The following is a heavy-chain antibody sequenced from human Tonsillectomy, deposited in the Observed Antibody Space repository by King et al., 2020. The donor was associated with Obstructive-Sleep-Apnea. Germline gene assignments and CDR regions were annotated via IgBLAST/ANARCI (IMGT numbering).Heavy chain of an antibody. CDR1: GGSISSGGYY. J-gene: IGHJ4*02. CDR2: IYYSGST. CDR3: ARGGGGSGNY. Sequence: QLQLQESGPGLVKPSQTLSLTCIVSGGSISSGGYYWRWIRQHPGKGLEWIGYIYYSGSTYYNPSLKSRVTISVDTSKNQFSLKLSSVTAAETAVYYCARGGGGSGNYWGQGTLVTVSS. D-gene: IGHD3-10*01. V-gene: IGHV4-31*03.